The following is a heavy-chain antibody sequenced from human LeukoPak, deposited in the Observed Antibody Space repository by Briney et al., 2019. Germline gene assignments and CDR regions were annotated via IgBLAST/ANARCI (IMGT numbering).Heavy chain of an antibody. CDR1: GESFSGYY. CDR3: ARGEVNGIVTAMGNYYYYYVDV. CDR2: INHSGAT. Sequence: SETLSLTCAVYGESFSGYYWSWIRQPPGKGLEWIGEINHSGATNYNPSLKSRVTISVDTFKNQFSLKLTSVTAADTAVYYCARGEVNGIVTAMGNYYYYYVDVWGKGTTVTVSS. V-gene: IGHV4-34*01. J-gene: IGHJ6*03. D-gene: IGHD2-21*02.